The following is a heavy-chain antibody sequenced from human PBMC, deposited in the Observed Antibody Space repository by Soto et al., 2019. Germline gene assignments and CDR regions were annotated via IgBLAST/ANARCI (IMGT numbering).Heavy chain of an antibody. Sequence: PSETLSLTCTVSGGSISSYYWSWIRQPPGKGLEWIGYIYYSGSTNYNPSLKSRVTISVDTSKNQFSLKLSSVTAADTAVYYCARDSGTYRLGMDVWGQGTTVTVSS. CDR2: IYYSGST. D-gene: IGHD1-26*01. V-gene: IGHV4-59*01. CDR3: ARDSGTYRLGMDV. CDR1: GGSISSYY. J-gene: IGHJ6*02.